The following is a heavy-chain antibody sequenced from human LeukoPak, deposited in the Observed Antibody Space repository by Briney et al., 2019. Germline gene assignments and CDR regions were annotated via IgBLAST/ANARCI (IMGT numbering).Heavy chain of an antibody. J-gene: IGHJ4*02. Sequence: PGGPLRLSCAASGFTVSSNYMSWVRQAPGKGLEWVSIIYSGGSTYYADSVKGRFTISRDNSKNTLYLQMNSLRAEDTAVYYCARVVPHPIHGGWGQGTLVTVSS. V-gene: IGHV3-53*01. D-gene: IGHD3-16*01. CDR1: GFTVSSNY. CDR2: IYSGGST. CDR3: ARVVPHPIHGG.